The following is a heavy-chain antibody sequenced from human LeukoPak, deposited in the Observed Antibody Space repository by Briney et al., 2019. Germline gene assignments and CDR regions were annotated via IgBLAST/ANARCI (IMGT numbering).Heavy chain of an antibody. CDR2: ISWNSGSI. Sequence: GGSLRLSCAASGFTFDDYAMHWVRQAPGKGLEWVSGISWNSGSIGYADSVKGRFTISRDNAKNSLYLQMNSLRAEDTALYYCAKDRGVRGVMFYFDYWGQGTLVTVSS. CDR1: GFTFDDYA. J-gene: IGHJ4*02. CDR3: AKDRGVRGVMFYFDY. V-gene: IGHV3-9*01. D-gene: IGHD3-10*01.